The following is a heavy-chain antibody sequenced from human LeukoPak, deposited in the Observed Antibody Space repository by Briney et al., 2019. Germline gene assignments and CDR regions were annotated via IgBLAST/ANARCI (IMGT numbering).Heavy chain of an antibody. CDR1: GSMSNHF. CDR2: IYDTGAT. CDR3: ARLYYYDSSGPDFDY. Sequence: SETLSLTCTVFGSMSNHFWSWIRQPPGKGLEWIGYIYDTGATDYNPSLKSRVTMSVDTSANQFSLKLSSVTAADTAVYYCARLYYYDSSGPDFDYWGQGTLVTVSS. J-gene: IGHJ4*02. V-gene: IGHV4-59*08. D-gene: IGHD3-22*01.